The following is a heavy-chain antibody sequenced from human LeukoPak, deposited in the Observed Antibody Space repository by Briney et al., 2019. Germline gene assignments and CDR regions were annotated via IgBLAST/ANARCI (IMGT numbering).Heavy chain of an antibody. CDR1: GGSISSGSYY. CDR3: ARGVGATRGSSLFDT. V-gene: IGHV4-61*02. D-gene: IGHD1-26*01. CDR2: IYTSGST. J-gene: IGHJ5*02. Sequence: SETLSLTCTVSGGSISSGSYYWRWIRQPAGKGLEWIGRIYTSGSTNYNPSLKSRVTISVDTSKNQFSLNLNSVTAADTAVYYCARGVGATRGSSLFDTWGQGTLVTVSS.